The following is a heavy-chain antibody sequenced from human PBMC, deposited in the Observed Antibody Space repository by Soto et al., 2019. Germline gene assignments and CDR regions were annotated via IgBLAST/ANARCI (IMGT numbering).Heavy chain of an antibody. CDR3: ARDAKSGYFGPSYNWFDP. V-gene: IGHV4-61*01. J-gene: IGHJ5*02. Sequence: QVQLQESGPGLVKPSETLSLTCTVSGGSVSSGSYYWSWIRQPPGKGLEWIGYIYYSGSTNYNPSLKSRVTISVDTSKNQFSLKLSSVTAADTAVYYGARDAKSGYFGPSYNWFDPWGQGTLVTVSS. CDR1: GGSVSSGSYY. CDR2: IYYSGST. D-gene: IGHD3-3*01.